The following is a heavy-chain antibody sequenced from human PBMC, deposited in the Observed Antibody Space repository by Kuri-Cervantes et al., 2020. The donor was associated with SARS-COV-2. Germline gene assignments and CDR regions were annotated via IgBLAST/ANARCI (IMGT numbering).Heavy chain of an antibody. V-gene: IGHV1-8*01. CDR3: ASGYILTGYYMAHYYYYGMDV. Sequence: SVNDSFKGSRDAFTWYDINWVRHATGQGLEWMGWMNPNSGNTGYAQKLQGRVTMTRNTSISTAYMELSSLRSEDTAVYYCASGYILTGYYMAHYYYYGMDVWGQGTTVTVSS. J-gene: IGHJ6*02. CDR2: MNPNSGNT. D-gene: IGHD3-9*01. CDR1: RDAFTWYD.